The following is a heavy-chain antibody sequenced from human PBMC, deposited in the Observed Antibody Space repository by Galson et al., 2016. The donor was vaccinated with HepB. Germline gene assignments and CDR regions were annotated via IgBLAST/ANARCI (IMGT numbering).Heavy chain of an antibody. CDR3: VKDMAGFGGVIPTAFDS. CDR1: GFSLDNYS. D-gene: IGHD3-3*01. Sequence: SLRLSCAASGFSLDNYSMHWVRQRPEKGLEWVALITWDGGNSFYADSVKGRFTISRDNWKNSLFLQMNSLRAEDTALYYCVKDMAGFGGVIPTAFDSWGQGSLVTVSS. V-gene: IGHV3-43*01. CDR2: ITWDGGNS. J-gene: IGHJ4*02.